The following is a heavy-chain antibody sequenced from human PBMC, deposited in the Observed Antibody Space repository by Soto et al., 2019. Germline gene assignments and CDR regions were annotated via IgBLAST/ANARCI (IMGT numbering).Heavy chain of an antibody. CDR1: GFTFSRYG. Sequence: GGSLRLSCAASGFTFSRYGMHWVRQAPGKGLEWVAVISYDGSNKYYADSVKGRFTISRDNSKNTLYLQMNNLRAEDTAVYYCANRGYSDYESGFDFWGQGTLVTVSS. V-gene: IGHV3-30*18. CDR2: ISYDGSNK. CDR3: ANRGYSDYESGFDF. J-gene: IGHJ4*02. D-gene: IGHD5-12*01.